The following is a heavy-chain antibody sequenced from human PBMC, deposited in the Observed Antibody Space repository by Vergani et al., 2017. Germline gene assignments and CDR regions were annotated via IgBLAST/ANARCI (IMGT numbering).Heavy chain of an antibody. V-gene: IGHV7-4-1*01. CDR1: GYSFTSYA. CDR2: INTNTGNP. J-gene: IGHJ6*02. D-gene: IGHD3-10*01. CDR3: AVEKYSYDSGMRGGRDV. Sequence: QVLLVQSGSELKKPGASVKVSCKASGYSFTSYAMNWVRQAPGQGLEWMGWINTNTGNPTYAQGFTGRFVLSLDTSVSTAYLQIGSLKAEDTAVYYCAVEKYSYDSGMRGGRDVWGQGTTVTVSS.